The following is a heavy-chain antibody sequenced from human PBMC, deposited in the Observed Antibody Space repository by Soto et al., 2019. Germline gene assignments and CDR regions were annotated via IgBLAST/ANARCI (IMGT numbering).Heavy chain of an antibody. CDR2: INAGNGNT. V-gene: IGHV1-3*01. Sequence: ASVKVSCKASGYTFTSYAMHWVRQAPGQRLEWMGWINAGNGNTKYSQKFQGRVTITRDTSASTAYMELSSLRSEDTAVYYCAREGIPPDTFMVRGDYYYYGIDVRAQRTTVTGSS. J-gene: IGHJ6*02. CDR1: GYTFTSYA. CDR3: AREGIPPDTFMVRGDYYYYGIDV. D-gene: IGHD5-18*01.